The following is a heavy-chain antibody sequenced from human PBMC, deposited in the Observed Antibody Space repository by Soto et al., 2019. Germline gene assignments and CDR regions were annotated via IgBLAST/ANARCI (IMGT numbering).Heavy chain of an antibody. J-gene: IGHJ3*02. CDR1: GGTFSSYT. Sequence: QVQLVQSGAEVKKPGSSVKVSCKASGGTFSSYTITWVRQAPGQGLEWMGRIIPILNKVDYAQKVQGRVTITADKSTSTAYMELSSLRSEDTAVYYCARVRQPYYYDSSGYRDAFDIWGQGTMVTVSS. D-gene: IGHD3-22*01. V-gene: IGHV1-69*08. CDR3: ARVRQPYYYDSSGYRDAFDI. CDR2: IIPILNKV.